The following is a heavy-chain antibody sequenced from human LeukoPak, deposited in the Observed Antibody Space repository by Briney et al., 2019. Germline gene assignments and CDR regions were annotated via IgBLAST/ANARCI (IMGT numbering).Heavy chain of an antibody. CDR1: GGSISSYY. Sequence: SETLSLTCTVSGGSISSYYWSWIRQHPGKGLEWIGYIYYSGSTYYNPSLKSRVTISVDTSKNQFSLKLSSVTAADTAVYYCASTIAAASGGFDYWGQGTLVTVSS. CDR2: IYYSGST. J-gene: IGHJ4*02. V-gene: IGHV4-59*06. CDR3: ASTIAAASGGFDY. D-gene: IGHD6-13*01.